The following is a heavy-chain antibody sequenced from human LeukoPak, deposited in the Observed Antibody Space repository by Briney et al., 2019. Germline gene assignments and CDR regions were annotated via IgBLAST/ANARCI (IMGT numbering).Heavy chain of an antibody. V-gene: IGHV4-34*01. CDR1: GGSFSGYY. J-gene: IGHJ4*02. Sequence: KPSETLSLTCAVYGGSFSGYYWSWIRQPPGKGLELIREINHSGSTNYNPSLKSRVTISVDTSKNQFSLKLSSVTAADTAVYYCARADRYCSSTSCYKGVDYWGQGTLVTVSS. CDR3: ARADRYCSSTSCYKGVDY. D-gene: IGHD2-2*02. CDR2: INHSGST.